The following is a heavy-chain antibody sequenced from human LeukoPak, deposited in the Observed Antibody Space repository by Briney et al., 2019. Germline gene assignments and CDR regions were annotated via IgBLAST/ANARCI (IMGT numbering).Heavy chain of an antibody. D-gene: IGHD2-2*01. J-gene: IGHJ5*02. V-gene: IGHV1-69*04. CDR2: IIPILGIA. CDR1: GGTFSSYA. Sequence: SVKVSCKASGGTFSSYAISWVRQAPGQGLEWMGRIIPILGIANYAQKSQGRVTITADKSTSTAYMELSSLRSEDTAVYYCARVAAAMVRWFDPWGQGTLVTVSS. CDR3: ARVAAAMVRWFDP.